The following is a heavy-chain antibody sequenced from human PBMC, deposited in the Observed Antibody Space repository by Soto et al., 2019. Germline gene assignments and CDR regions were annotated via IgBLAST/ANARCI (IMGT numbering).Heavy chain of an antibody. J-gene: IGHJ4*02. CDR1: GYTFTSYY. CDR3: AMEGIAVAGSRRAFDY. Sequence: GASVKVSCKASGYTFTSYYMHWVRQAPGQGLEWMGIINPSGGSTSYAQKFQGRVTITADKSTSTAYMELSSLRSEDTAVYYCAMEGIAVAGSRRAFDYWGQGTLVTVSS. V-gene: IGHV1-46*01. D-gene: IGHD6-19*01. CDR2: INPSGGST.